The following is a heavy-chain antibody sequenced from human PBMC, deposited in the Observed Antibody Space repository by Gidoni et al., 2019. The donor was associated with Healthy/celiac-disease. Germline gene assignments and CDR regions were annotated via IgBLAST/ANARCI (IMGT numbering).Heavy chain of an antibody. V-gene: IGHV3-73*01. Sequence: EVQTLESGGGLVQPGVSLTLSCAASGFTFSGAAMPWVRQASGKALEWVGRSRSKANSYATAYAASVKVRFTISRDDSKNTAYLQMNSLKTEDTAVYYCTRHVPDGAYYYGMDVWGQGTTVTVSS. D-gene: IGHD4-17*01. J-gene: IGHJ6*02. CDR3: TRHVPDGAYYYGMDV. CDR1: GFTFSGAA. CDR2: SRSKANSYAT.